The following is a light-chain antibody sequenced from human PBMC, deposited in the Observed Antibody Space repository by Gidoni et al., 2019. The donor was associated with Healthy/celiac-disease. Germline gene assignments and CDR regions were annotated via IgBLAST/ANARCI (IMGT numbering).Light chain of an antibody. V-gene: IGKV4-1*01. CDR3: QQYYSPPALT. Sequence: DIVMTQSPDSLAVSLGERATINCQSSQSVLYSSNNKNYLAWYQQKPGQPPKRLIYWASTRESGVPDRFSGSGSGTDFTLTISSLQAEDVAVYYCQQYYSPPALTFGGGTKVEIK. J-gene: IGKJ4*01. CDR1: QSVLYSSNNKNY. CDR2: WAS.